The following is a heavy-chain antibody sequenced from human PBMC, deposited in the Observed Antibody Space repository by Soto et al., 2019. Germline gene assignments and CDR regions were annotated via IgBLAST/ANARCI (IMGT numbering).Heavy chain of an antibody. CDR2: INPNSGGT. J-gene: IGHJ3*02. D-gene: IGHD3-22*01. CDR3: ARDYYDSSGYAFDI. CDR1: GYTFTGYY. Sequence: QVQLVQSGAEVKKPGASVKVSCKASGYTFTGYYMHWVRQAPGQGLEWMGWINPNSGGTNYAQKLHGRVTMTSDTSISTAYMELSRLRSDDTAVYYCARDYYDSSGYAFDIWGQGTMVTVSS. V-gene: IGHV1-2*02.